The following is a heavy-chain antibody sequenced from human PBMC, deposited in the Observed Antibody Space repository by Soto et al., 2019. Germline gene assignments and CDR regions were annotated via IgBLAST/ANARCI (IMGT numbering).Heavy chain of an antibody. J-gene: IGHJ3*02. CDR1: GYTFTSYG. D-gene: IGHD4-17*01. V-gene: IGHV1-46*03. CDR3: ARVSGAHVDAFDI. CDR2: ISPSDGST. Sequence: GASVKVSCKASGYTFTSYGISWVRQAPGQGLEWMGIISPSDGSTNYAQKFQGRVTMTTDTSTSTVYMELSSLRSEDTAVYYCARVSGAHVDAFDIWGQGTMVTVSS.